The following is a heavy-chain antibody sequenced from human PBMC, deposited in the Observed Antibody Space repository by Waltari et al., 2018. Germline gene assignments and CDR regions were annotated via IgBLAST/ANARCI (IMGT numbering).Heavy chain of an antibody. D-gene: IGHD1-26*01. CDR1: GGTFSSYA. CDR3: ATEGPVGATMGYFDL. Sequence: QVQLVQSGAEVKKPGSSVKVSCKASGGTFSSYAISWVRQAPGQGLEWMGGIIPIFGTAKDAQKFQGRVTITADKSRSTADMELSSLRSEDTAVYYCATEGPVGATMGYFDLWGRGTLVTVSS. CDR2: IIPIFGTA. V-gene: IGHV1-69*14. J-gene: IGHJ2*01.